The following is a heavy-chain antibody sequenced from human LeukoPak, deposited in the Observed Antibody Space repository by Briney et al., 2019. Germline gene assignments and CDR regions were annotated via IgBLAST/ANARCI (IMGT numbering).Heavy chain of an antibody. CDR2: IKQDGSEK. V-gene: IGHV3-7*01. J-gene: IGHJ4*02. Sequence: GGSLRLSCAASGFTFSSYWMTWVRQAPGKGLEWVANIKQDGSEKYYVDSVKGRFTVSRDNAKNSLYLQMNSLRAEDTAVYYCARDSTIFGVVGSSDHWGQGTLVTVSS. CDR3: ARDSTIFGVVGSSDH. CDR1: GFTFSSYW. D-gene: IGHD3-3*01.